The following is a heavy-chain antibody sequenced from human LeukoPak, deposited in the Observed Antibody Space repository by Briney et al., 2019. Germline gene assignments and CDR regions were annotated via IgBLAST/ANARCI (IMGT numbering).Heavy chain of an antibody. CDR1: GGSITDYY. CDR2: THYSGST. J-gene: IGHJ4*02. Sequence: SETLSLTCTVSGGSITDYYWSWMRQPPGKGLEWIGYTHYSGSTNYNPSLKSRVTISLDTSKNQFSLKLSSVTAADTAVYYCASSEWNYARWGQGTLVTVSS. CDR3: ASSEWNYAR. D-gene: IGHD1-7*01. V-gene: IGHV4-59*08.